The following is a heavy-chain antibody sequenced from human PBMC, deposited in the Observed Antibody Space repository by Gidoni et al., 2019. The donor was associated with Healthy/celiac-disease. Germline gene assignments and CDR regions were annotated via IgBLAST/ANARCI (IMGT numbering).Heavy chain of an antibody. CDR3: ARRSPYYDSSGYYYYGMDV. V-gene: IGHV4-59*01. Sequence: QVQLQESGPGLVKPSETLSLTCTVSGGSISSYYWSWIRQPPGKGLEWIGYIYYSGSTNYNPSLKSRVTISVDTSKNQFSLKLSSVTAADTAVYYCARRSPYYDSSGYYYYGMDVWGQGTTVTVSS. CDR1: GGSISSYY. D-gene: IGHD3-22*01. CDR2: IYYSGST. J-gene: IGHJ6*02.